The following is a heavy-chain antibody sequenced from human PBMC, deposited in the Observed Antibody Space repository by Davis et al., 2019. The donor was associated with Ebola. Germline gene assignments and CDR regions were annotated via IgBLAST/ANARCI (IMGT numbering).Heavy chain of an antibody. V-gene: IGHV5-51*01. Sequence: GESLKISCKGSGYSFTSYWIGWVRQMPGKGLEWMGIIYPGDSDTRYSPSFQGQVTISADKSISTAYLQWSSLKASDTAMYYCARQGPHDYDILTGYYTREGFDYWGQGTLVTVSS. CDR3: ARQGPHDYDILTGYYTREGFDY. J-gene: IGHJ4*02. CDR2: IYPGDSDT. CDR1: GYSFTSYW. D-gene: IGHD3-9*01.